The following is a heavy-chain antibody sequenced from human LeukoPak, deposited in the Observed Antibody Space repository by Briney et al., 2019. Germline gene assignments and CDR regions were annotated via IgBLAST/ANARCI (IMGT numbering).Heavy chain of an antibody. CDR3: VRGGPSTWF. Sequence: PGGSLRLSCAASGFTFDDYTMHWVRQVPGKRPVWVARINDDGSDTVYADSVKGRFTISRDDAKNMLFLQMNSLRGEDTAVYHCVRGGPSTWFWGQGTLVTVSS. CDR2: INDDGSDT. J-gene: IGHJ4*02. CDR1: GFTFDDYT. D-gene: IGHD3-22*01. V-gene: IGHV3-74*01.